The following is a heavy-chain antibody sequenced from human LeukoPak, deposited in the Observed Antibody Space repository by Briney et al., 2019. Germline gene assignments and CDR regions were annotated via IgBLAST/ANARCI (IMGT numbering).Heavy chain of an antibody. V-gene: IGHV4-4*02. CDR1: GFIFDSYAM. CDR3: ARLAGAKGEDY. J-gene: IGHJ4*02. CDR2: IYHSGST. D-gene: IGHD3-16*01. Sequence: PGGSLRLSCVASGFIFDSYAMSWVRQPPGKGLEWIGEIYHSGSTNYNPSLKSRVTISVDKSKNQFSLKLSSVTAADTAVYYCARLAGAKGEDYWGQGTLVTVSS.